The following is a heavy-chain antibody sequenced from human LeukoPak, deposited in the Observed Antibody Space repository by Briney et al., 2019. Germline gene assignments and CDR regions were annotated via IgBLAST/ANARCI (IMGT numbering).Heavy chain of an antibody. CDR2: IRSGGSNA. CDR3: AKDGNGWTYYFDF. J-gene: IGHJ4*02. D-gene: IGHD6-19*01. Sequence: PGGSLRLSCVASGFTFSRIGMHWVRQAPGKGLEWVAFIRSGGSNAYYPDSVKGRFTISRDNSKNTLYLQMNSLRAEDTAVYYCAKDGNGWTYYFDFWGRGTLVSVSS. V-gene: IGHV3-30*02. CDR1: GFTFSRIG.